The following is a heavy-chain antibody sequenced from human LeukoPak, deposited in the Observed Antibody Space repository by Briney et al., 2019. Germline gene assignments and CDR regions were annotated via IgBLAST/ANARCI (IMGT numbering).Heavy chain of an antibody. J-gene: IGHJ4*02. CDR2: IYYSGST. CDR3: ARSGSYDSSGHVDY. CDR1: GGSISSYY. D-gene: IGHD3-22*01. Sequence: SETLSLTCTVSGGSISSYYWGLIRQPPGKGLEWIGSIYYSGSTYYNPSLKSRVTISVDTSKNQFSLKLSSVTAADTAVYYCARSGSYDSSGHVDYWGQGTLVTVSS. V-gene: IGHV4-39*01.